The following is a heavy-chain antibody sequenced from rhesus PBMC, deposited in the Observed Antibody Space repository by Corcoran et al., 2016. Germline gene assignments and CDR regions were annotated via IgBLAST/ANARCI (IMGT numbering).Heavy chain of an antibody. D-gene: IGHD1-44*01. CDR1: GFIFPSYL. J-gene: IGHJ4*01. V-gene: IGHV1S2*01. Sequence: QVQLAPSGAEVKTPGSSVKVSCTASGFIFPSYLIHWVRQTPRVGLEWMGGSNHDNGNTKSAQRVQVRVNMTRDTSTNTAYGERNSLRSEDTAVYYCGRGAEIDSWGQGVLVTVSS. CDR2: SNHDNGNT. CDR3: GRGAEIDS.